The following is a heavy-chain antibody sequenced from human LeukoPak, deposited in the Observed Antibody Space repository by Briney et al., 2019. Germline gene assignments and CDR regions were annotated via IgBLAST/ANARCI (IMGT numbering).Heavy chain of an antibody. V-gene: IGHV3-30*04. CDR1: GFTFSSYA. D-gene: IGHD6-13*01. CDR3: ARDFRPVVGAAGTFDY. Sequence: PGRSLRLSCAASGFTFSSYAMVWVRQAPGKGLEWVAVISYDGSEKYYADSVKGRFTISRDNSKNTLYLQMNSLRAEDTAVYYCARDFRPVVGAAGTFDYWGQGTLVTVSS. J-gene: IGHJ4*02. CDR2: ISYDGSEK.